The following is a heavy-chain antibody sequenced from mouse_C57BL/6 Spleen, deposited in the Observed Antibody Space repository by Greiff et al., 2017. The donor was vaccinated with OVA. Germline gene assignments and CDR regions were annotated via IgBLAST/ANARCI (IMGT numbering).Heavy chain of an antibody. D-gene: IGHD1-1*01. J-gene: IGHJ3*01. CDR1: GYTFTSYW. CDR2: IDPSDSYT. Sequence: QVQLQQPGAELVKPGASVKLSCKASGYTFTSYWMQWVKQRPGQGLEWIGEIDPSDSYTNYNQKFKGKATLTVDTSSSTAYMQLSSLTSEDSAVYYCARSNGSSMYWGQGTLVTVSA. CDR3: ARSNGSSMY. V-gene: IGHV1-50*01.